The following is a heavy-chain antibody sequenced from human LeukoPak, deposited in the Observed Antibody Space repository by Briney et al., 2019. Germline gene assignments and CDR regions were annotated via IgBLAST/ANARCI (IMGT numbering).Heavy chain of an antibody. Sequence: SETLSLTCTVSGGSISSYYWSWIRQPPGKGLEWIGYIYYSGSTNYNPSLKSRVTISVDTSKNQFSLKLSSVTAADTAVYYCARRGYYGSGSNYFDYWGQGTLVTVSS. D-gene: IGHD3-10*01. J-gene: IGHJ4*02. CDR3: ARRGYYGSGSNYFDY. CDR2: IYYSGST. V-gene: IGHV4-59*12. CDR1: GGSISSYY.